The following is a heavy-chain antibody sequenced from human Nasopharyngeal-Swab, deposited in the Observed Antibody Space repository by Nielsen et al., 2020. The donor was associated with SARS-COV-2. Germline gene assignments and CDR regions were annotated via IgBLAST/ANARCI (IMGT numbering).Heavy chain of an antibody. CDR2: ISTYTGDT. V-gene: IGHV1-18*01. Sequence: WARQAPGQGPEWMGWISTYTGDTNYAQKFQGRVTMTTDPSTSTAYMELRSLRSDDTAVYYCARAETRIVALNNWFDPWGQGTLVTVSS. CDR3: ARAETRIVALNNWFDP. J-gene: IGHJ5*02. D-gene: IGHD6-13*01.